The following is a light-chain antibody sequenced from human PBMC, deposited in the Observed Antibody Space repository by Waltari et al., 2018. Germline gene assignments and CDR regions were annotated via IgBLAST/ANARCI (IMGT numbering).Light chain of an antibody. J-gene: IGKJ3*01. V-gene: IGKV1-5*03. CDR3: QQYSTFPFT. CDR1: QTISIW. CDR2: KAS. Sequence: DIQMTQSPSTLSASVGDRVNITCRASQTISIWLAWYQQKPGKAPKLLIYKASSLESGVPSRFSGSGSGTEFTLTISSLQPDDFATYYCQQYSTFPFTFGPGTKVGIK.